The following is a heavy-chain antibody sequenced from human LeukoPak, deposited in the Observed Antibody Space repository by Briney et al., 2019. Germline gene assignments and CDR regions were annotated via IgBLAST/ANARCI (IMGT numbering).Heavy chain of an antibody. D-gene: IGHD2-2*02. J-gene: IGHJ4*02. CDR1: GFTFGSYA. Sequence: GGPLSPSAASSGFTFGSYAMSWAPKAPGRGLGWVSAISGSDGSTYYAYSVKGRFTISRDNSKNTLYLQMNSLRAEDTAVYYCAKDKGYCSSTSCYTIFDYWGQGTLVTVSS. CDR2: ISGSDGST. CDR3: AKDKGYCSSTSCYTIFDY. V-gene: IGHV3-23*01.